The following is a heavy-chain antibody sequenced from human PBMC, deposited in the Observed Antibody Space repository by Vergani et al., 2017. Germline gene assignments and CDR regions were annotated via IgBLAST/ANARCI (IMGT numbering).Heavy chain of an antibody. Sequence: QVQLQESGPGLVKPSETLSLTCTVSGGSVSSGIYYWSWIRRLPGKGLEWIGYIYYSGSTNYNPSLKGRVTISGDTSKNQSSLKLSSVTAADTAVYYCARVGSTDTVVTPGGNYYYGMDVWGQGTTVTVSS. J-gene: IGHJ6*02. CDR1: GGSVSSGIYY. V-gene: IGHV4-61*01. D-gene: IGHD4-23*01. CDR3: ARVGSTDTVVTPGGNYYYGMDV. CDR2: IYYSGST.